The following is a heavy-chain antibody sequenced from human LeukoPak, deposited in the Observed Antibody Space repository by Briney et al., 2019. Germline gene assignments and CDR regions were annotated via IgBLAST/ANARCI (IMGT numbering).Heavy chain of an antibody. CDR3: ARGPHDDATGYSFS. CDR2: ISSNSRTT. CDR1: GFIISTYG. V-gene: IGHV3-48*01. D-gene: IGHD3-9*01. J-gene: IGHJ5*02. Sequence: PGGSLRLSCEASGFIISTYGMAWVRQAPGKELEWISYISSNSRTTAYADSVRGRFTISRDNAKNSLSLQINRLRADDTGVYYCARGPHDDATGYSFSWGQGTQVTVSS.